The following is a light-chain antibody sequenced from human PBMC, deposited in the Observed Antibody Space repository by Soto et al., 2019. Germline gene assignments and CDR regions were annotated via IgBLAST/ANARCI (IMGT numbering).Light chain of an antibody. CDR3: QLWNSSSDQVV. CDR2: YDS. Sequence: SYELTQPPSVSVAPEKTATITCGGDSIGINAVHWYQQKPGQAPLLVVYYDSDRPSGIPERFSGSTSGNTATLTISRVEAGDEADYYCQLWNSSSDQVVFGGGTKLTVL. CDR1: SIGINA. J-gene: IGLJ2*01. V-gene: IGLV3-21*04.